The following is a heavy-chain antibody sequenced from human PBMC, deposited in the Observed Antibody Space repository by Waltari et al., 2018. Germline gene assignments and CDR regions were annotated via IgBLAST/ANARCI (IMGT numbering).Heavy chain of an antibody. V-gene: IGHV3-30*04. CDR2: ISYNARNI. CDR3: ARDYCDRTNCHGMDV. J-gene: IGHJ6*02. Sequence: QVQLVESGGGVVQPGRSLRLSCEASEFTFISYAMHWVRQAPGKGLEWVAVISYNARNIYYVDSVKGRFTISRDNSKKTLYLQMNSLRAEDTAVYYCARDYCDRTNCHGMDVWGQGTTVTVSS. D-gene: IGHD3-22*01. CDR1: EFTFISYA.